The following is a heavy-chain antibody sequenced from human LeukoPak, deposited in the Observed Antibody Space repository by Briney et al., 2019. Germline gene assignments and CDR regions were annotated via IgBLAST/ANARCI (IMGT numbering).Heavy chain of an antibody. CDR3: ARGYSSSSALFDY. J-gene: IGHJ4*02. Sequence: SETLSLTCTVSGGSISNYYWSWIRQPPGKGLEWIGYIYYSGSTNYNPSLKSRVTISVDTSKNQFSLKLSSVTAADTAVYYCARGYSSSSALFDYWGQGTLVTVSS. V-gene: IGHV4-59*12. D-gene: IGHD6-6*01. CDR2: IYYSGST. CDR1: GGSISNYY.